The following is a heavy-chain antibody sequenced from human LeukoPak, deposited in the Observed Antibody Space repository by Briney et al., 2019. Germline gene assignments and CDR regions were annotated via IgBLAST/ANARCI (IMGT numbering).Heavy chain of an antibody. CDR1: GFTFSSHG. D-gene: IGHD3-9*01. V-gene: IGHV3-23*01. CDR3: AKDLGALRYFDLDAFDI. J-gene: IGHJ3*02. Sequence: GGTLRLSCAASGFTFSSHGMSWVRQAPGKGLEWVSAISGSGGSTYYADSVKGRFTISRDNAKNSLYLQMNSLRAEDTAVYYCAKDLGALRYFDLDAFDIWGQGTMVTVSS. CDR2: ISGSGGST.